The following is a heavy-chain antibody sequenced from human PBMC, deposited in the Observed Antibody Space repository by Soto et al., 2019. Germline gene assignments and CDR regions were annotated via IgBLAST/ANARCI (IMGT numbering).Heavy chain of an antibody. J-gene: IGHJ6*02. D-gene: IGHD6-13*01. CDR1: GGSISSYY. V-gene: IGHV4-59*01. CDR3: ARGFGAAAGPRTNYYYYYGMDV. Sequence: SETLSLTCTVSGGSISSYYWSWIRQPPGKGLEWIGYIYYSGSTNYNPSLKSRVTISVDTSKNQFSLKLSSVIAADTAVYYCARGFGAAAGPRTNYYYYYGMDVWGQGTTVTVSS. CDR2: IYYSGST.